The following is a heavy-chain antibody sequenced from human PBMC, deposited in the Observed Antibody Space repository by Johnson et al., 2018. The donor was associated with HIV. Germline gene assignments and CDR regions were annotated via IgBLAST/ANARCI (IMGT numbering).Heavy chain of an antibody. D-gene: IGHD6-6*01. V-gene: IGHV3-7*01. J-gene: IGHJ3*02. CDR2: IKQDGSEK. Sequence: MQLVESGGGVVQPGGSLRLSCAASGFTFSSYWMSWVRQAPGKGLEWVANIKQDGSEKYYVDSVKGRFTISRDNAKNSLYLQMNSLRAEDTAMYYCATSGLTLGSSSSHAFDIWGQGTMVSVSS. CDR3: ATSGLTLGSSSSHAFDI. CDR1: GFTFSSYW.